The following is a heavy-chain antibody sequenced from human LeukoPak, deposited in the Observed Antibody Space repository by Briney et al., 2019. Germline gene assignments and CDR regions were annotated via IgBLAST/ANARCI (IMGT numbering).Heavy chain of an antibody. Sequence: SETLSLTCTVSGGSISSYYWSWIRQPPGKGLEWIGYIYYSGSTNYNPSLKSRVTILGDTSKNKLSLKLISVTAADAAVYYCARIKLGYCSSTSCYVGTPGRRHFDYWGQGTLVTVSS. CDR3: ARIKLGYCSSTSCYVGTPGRRHFDY. CDR2: IYYSGST. D-gene: IGHD2-2*01. CDR1: GGSISSYY. V-gene: IGHV4-59*12. J-gene: IGHJ4*02.